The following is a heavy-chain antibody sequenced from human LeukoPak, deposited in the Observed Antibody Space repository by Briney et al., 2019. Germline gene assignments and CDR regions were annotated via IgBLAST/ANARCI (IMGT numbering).Heavy chain of an antibody. CDR1: GYTFTSYG. J-gene: IGHJ4*02. Sequence: ASVKVSCKASGYTFTSYGISWVRQAPGQGLEWMGWISAYNGNTNYAQKLQGRVTMTTDTSTSTAYMELRSLRSDDTAVYYCARDHSIYDYVWGSYRAPDYWGQGTLVTVSS. V-gene: IGHV1-18*01. CDR2: ISAYNGNT. D-gene: IGHD3-16*02. CDR3: ARDHSIYDYVWGSYRAPDY.